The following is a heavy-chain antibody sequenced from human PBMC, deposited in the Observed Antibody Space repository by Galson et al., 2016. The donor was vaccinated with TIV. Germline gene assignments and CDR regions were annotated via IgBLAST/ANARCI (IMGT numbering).Heavy chain of an antibody. Sequence: SLRLSCAASGFTFSNYNMNWVRQAPGKGLEWVSSISSTSNYIYYGNPVTGRFTISRDNAENSLHLHMNSLRADDTAIYYCARTGNDYHYAMDVWGQGATVTVSS. CDR2: ISSTSNYI. CDR3: ARTGNDYHYAMDV. J-gene: IGHJ6*02. CDR1: GFTFSNYN. D-gene: IGHD7-27*01. V-gene: IGHV3-21*01.